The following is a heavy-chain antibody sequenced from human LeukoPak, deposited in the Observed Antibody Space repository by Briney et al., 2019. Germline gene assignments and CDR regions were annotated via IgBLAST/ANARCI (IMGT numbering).Heavy chain of an antibody. Sequence: ASVKVSCKVSGYTLTELSMHWVRQAPGKGLEWMGGFDPEDGETIYAQKFQGRVTMTEDTSTDTAYMELSSLRSEDTAVYYCATPLRWVRGSRPPLNYWGRGTLVTVSS. CDR2: FDPEDGET. V-gene: IGHV1-24*01. D-gene: IGHD3-16*01. J-gene: IGHJ4*02. CDR3: ATPLRWVRGSRPPLNY. CDR1: GYTLTELS.